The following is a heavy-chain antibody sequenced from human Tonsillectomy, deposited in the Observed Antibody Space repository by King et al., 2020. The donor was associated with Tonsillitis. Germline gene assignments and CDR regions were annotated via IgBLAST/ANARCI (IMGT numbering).Heavy chain of an antibody. CDR3: AIEVRHYDFVYCMDV. V-gene: IGHV1-2*02. D-gene: IGHD3-3*01. J-gene: IGHJ6*02. Sequence: VQLVESGAEVKKPGASVKVSCKASGYTFTGYYMHWVRQSPGQGLEWMGWINPNSGGTNYAQKFQGRVTMTRDTSISTAYMELSRLRSDDTAVCYCAIEVRHYDFVYCMDVWGQGTTVTVSS. CDR1: GYTFTGYY. CDR2: INPNSGGT.